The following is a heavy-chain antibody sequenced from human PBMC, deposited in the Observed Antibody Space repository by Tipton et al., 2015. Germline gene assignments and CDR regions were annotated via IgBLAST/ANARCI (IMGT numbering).Heavy chain of an antibody. Sequence: TLSLTCNVSGGSISGHFWSWIRQPPGKGLEWIGYISYSGSTKYNPSLEGRVTMSIDTSENYFSLKMISVTAADTALYYCARDRVGTSGAGHWGDTWGQGALGTVSA. J-gene: IGHJ5*02. CDR1: GGSISGHF. CDR2: ISYSGST. CDR3: ARDRVGTSGAGHWGDT. D-gene: IGHD1-26*01. V-gene: IGHV4-59*11.